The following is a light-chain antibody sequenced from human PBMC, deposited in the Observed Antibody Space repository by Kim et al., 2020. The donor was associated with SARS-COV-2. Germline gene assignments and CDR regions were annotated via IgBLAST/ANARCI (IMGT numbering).Light chain of an antibody. J-gene: IGLJ2*01. CDR2: LNSDGSH. CDR1: SGHSSYA. CDR3: QTWGTGIVV. Sequence: SVKRTCTLSSGHSSYAIAWHQQQPEKGPRYLMKLNSDGSHSKGDGIPDRFSGSSSGAERYLTISSLQSEDEADYYCQTWGTGIVVFGGGTQLTVL. V-gene: IGLV4-69*01.